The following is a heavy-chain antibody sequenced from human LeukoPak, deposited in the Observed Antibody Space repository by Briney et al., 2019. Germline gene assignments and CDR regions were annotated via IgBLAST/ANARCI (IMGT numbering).Heavy chain of an antibody. CDR3: VRQSTGLDY. J-gene: IGHJ4*02. CDR1: GFTFSSYA. V-gene: IGHV3-30-3*01. CDR2: IEPDGRNK. D-gene: IGHD5/OR15-5a*01. Sequence: GGSLRLSCAASGFTFSSYAMSWVRQAPGKGLEWVAVIEPDGRNKFHADSVKGRFIISRDNSKNTLYLQLDSLRTEDTAVYYCVRQSTGLDYWGQGTLVTVSS.